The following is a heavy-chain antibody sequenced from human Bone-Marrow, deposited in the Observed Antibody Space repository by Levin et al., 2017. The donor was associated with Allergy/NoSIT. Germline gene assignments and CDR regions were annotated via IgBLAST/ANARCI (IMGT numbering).Heavy chain of an antibody. Sequence: GGSLRLSCAASGFTFTNYAMNWVRQAPGKGLEWVSTIIGGGGTTYYADSVKGRFTISRDNPKNMLYLQMNSLRAEDTAIYYCARGLLRFSYFDYWGQGTLVTVSS. J-gene: IGHJ4*02. CDR1: GFTFTNYA. CDR2: IIGGGGTT. D-gene: IGHD3-10*01. CDR3: ARGLLRFSYFDY. V-gene: IGHV3-23*01.